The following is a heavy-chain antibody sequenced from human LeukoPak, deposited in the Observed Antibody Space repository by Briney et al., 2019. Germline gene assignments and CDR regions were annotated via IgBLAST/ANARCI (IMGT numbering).Heavy chain of an antibody. CDR2: IRYDETKT. D-gene: IGHD1-26*01. J-gene: IGHJ4*02. V-gene: IGHV3-30*02. CDR3: AKSHLPNSYSGTYYCDY. Sequence: GGSLRLSCAASGFTFSSYGMHWVRQAPAKGLEGLAFIRYDETKTFYGDSVKGRFTISRDNSKNTLYLQMNSLRAEDTAVYYCAKSHLPNSYSGTYYCDYWGQGTQVTVSS. CDR1: GFTFSSYG.